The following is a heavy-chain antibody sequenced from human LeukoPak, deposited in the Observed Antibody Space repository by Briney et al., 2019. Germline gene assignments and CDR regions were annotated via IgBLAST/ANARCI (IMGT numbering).Heavy chain of an antibody. Sequence: SETLSLTCAVYGGSFSGYYWSWIRQLPGKGLEWIGEINHSGSTNYNPSLKSRVTISVDTSKNQFSLKLSSVTAADTAVYYCARFVDGSGYCSSTSCSKEADYWGQGTLVTVSS. CDR1: GGSFSGYY. J-gene: IGHJ4*02. V-gene: IGHV4-34*01. D-gene: IGHD2-2*03. CDR3: ARFVDGSGYCSSTSCSKEADY. CDR2: INHSGST.